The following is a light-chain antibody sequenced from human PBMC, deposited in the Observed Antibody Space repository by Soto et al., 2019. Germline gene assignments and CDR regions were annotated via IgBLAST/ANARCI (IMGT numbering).Light chain of an antibody. V-gene: IGKV1-5*01. CDR1: QSINNW. CDR2: DAS. J-gene: IGKJ4*01. CDR3: QQTYSTPLT. Sequence: DIQMSQSPSTRSSSLAYRFTITCRASQSINNWLAWYQQKPGKAPKLMIYDASSLESGVPSRFSGSGSGTDFTLTISSLQPEDFATYYCQQTYSTPLTFGGGTKVDI.